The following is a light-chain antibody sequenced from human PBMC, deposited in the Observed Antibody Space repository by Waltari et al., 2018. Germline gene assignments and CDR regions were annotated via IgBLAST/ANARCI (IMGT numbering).Light chain of an antibody. CDR3: QSYDTSLSVV. Sequence: QSVLTQPPSVSGAPGPRVSISRTGSGSNLGAASDVHWYQQHPGKAPKPLIYGTSTRPPGVPDRFFGSQSGTSASLAITALQAEDEAEYYCQSYDTSLSVVFGGGTKLTVL. V-gene: IGLV1-40*01. CDR1: GSNLGAASD. CDR2: GTS. J-gene: IGLJ2*01.